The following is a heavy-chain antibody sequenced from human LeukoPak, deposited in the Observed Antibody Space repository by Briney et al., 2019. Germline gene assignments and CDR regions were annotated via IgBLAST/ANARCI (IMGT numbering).Heavy chain of an antibody. CDR2: VSYDGSNK. CDR1: GFTFSSYG. J-gene: IGHJ4*02. Sequence: GGSLRLSCAASGFTFSSYGMHWVRQAPGKGLEWVAVVSYDGSNKYYADSVKGRFTISRDNSKNTLYLQMNSLRAEDTAVYYCAKSRPYYYDSSGYQTGGYWGQGTLVTVSS. CDR3: AKSRPYYYDSSGYQTGGY. D-gene: IGHD3-22*01. V-gene: IGHV3-30*18.